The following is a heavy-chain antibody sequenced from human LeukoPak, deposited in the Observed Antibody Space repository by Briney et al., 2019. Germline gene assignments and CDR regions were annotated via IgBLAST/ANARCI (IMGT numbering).Heavy chain of an antibody. V-gene: IGHV1-46*01. D-gene: IGHD6-19*01. CDR2: INPSGGST. CDR3: ARGPSGWYTMDV. CDR1: GYTFTGYY. J-gene: IGHJ6*03. Sequence: ASVKVSCKASGYTFTGYYMHWVRQAPGQGLEWMGIINPSGGSTSYAQKFQGRVTMTRDMSTSTVYMELSSLRSEDTAVYYCARGPSGWYTMDVWGKGTTVTVSS.